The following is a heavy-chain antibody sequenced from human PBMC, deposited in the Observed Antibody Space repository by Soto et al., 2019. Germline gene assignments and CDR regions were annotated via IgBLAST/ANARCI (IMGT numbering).Heavy chain of an antibody. D-gene: IGHD5-18*01. CDR2: IMPGSSHI. J-gene: IGHJ4*02. Sequence: GGSLRLSCAASGFTFSIYSMNWVRQAPGKGLEWVSYIMPGSSHIFYADSVKGRFTISRDNAKNSLYLQMNSLRVEDTAVYYCVRGDGDYHDGNGYLGRHWGQGTLVTVSS. CDR3: VRGDGDYHDGNGYLGRH. CDR1: GFTFSIYS. V-gene: IGHV3-48*01.